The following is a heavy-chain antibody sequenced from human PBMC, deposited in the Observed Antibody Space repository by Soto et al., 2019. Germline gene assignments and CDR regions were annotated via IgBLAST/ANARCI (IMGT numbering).Heavy chain of an antibody. V-gene: IGHV4-39*01. J-gene: IGHJ4*02. CDR1: GGSISSSSYY. CDR2: IYYSGST. D-gene: IGHD5-12*01. CDR3: ARRCRDGYNLVYFDY. Sequence: SETLSLTCTVSGGSISSSSYYWGWIRQPPGKGLEWIGSIYYSGSTYYNPSLKSRVTISVDTSKNQFSLKLSSVTAADTAVYYCARRCRDGYNLVYFDYWGQGTLVTVS.